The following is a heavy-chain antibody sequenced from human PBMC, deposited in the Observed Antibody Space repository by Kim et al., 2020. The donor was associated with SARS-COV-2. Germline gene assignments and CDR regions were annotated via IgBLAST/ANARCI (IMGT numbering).Heavy chain of an antibody. V-gene: IGHV3-15*01. J-gene: IGHJ4*02. CDR2: DGGTT. D-gene: IGHD6-25*01. CDR3: TTWSGAL. Sequence: DGGTTDYPAPVKGRFTISSDDSTNTLYLQMNSLKTEDTAVYYCTTWSGALWGQGTLVTVSS.